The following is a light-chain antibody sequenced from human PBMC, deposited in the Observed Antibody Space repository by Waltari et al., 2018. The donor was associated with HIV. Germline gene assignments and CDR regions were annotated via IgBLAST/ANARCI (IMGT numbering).Light chain of an antibody. V-gene: IGLV1-47*01. CDR3: VAWDDSLRGVV. CDR1: PSNIGSKD. J-gene: IGLJ2*01. CDR2: RNT. Sequence: SVLTQPPSASGTPGQRVTISCSGSPSNIGSKDVFWYQHLPGAAPKRLIHRNTQRPSGVPDRFSGSTSGTSASLAISGLRSEDEADYYCVAWDDSLRGVVFGGGTKVAAL.